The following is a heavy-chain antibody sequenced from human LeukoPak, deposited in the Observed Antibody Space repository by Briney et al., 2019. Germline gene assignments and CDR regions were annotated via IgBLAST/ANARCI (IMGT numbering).Heavy chain of an antibody. D-gene: IGHD6-13*01. J-gene: IGHJ5*02. V-gene: IGHV1-8*01. CDR3: ARGLKGSSSFDP. CDR1: GYAFTSYD. Sequence: ASVKVSCKASGYAFTSYDINWVRQATGQGLEWMGWMNPNSGNTGYAQKFQGRVTMTRNTSISTAYMELSSLRSEDTAVYYCARGLKGSSSFDPWGQGTLVTDSS. CDR2: MNPNSGNT.